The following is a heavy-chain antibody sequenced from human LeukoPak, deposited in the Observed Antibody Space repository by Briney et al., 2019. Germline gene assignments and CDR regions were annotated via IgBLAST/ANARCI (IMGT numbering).Heavy chain of an antibody. J-gene: IGHJ4*02. CDR3: ARERGAGGHFDY. V-gene: IGHV4-34*01. CDR2: INHSGST. CDR1: GGSFSGYY. Sequence: SETLSLTCAVYGGSFSGYYWSWIRQPPGKGLEWIGEINHSGSTNYNPSLKSRVTISVDTSKNQFSLKLSSVTAADTAVYYCARERGAGGHFDYWGQGTLVTVSS. D-gene: IGHD1-1*01.